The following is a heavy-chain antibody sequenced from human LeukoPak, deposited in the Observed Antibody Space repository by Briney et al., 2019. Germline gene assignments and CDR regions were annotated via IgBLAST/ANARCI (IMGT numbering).Heavy chain of an antibody. V-gene: IGHV3-23*01. CDR3: AKETDQYYYYGMDV. CDR1: GFTFSSYA. Sequence: GGSLRLSCAASGFTFSSYAMSWVRQAPGKGLEWVSAISGSGGSTYYADSVKGRFTISRDNSKNTLYLQKNSLRAEDTAVYYCAKETDQYYYYGMDVWGQGTTVTVSS. J-gene: IGHJ6*02. CDR2: ISGSGGST.